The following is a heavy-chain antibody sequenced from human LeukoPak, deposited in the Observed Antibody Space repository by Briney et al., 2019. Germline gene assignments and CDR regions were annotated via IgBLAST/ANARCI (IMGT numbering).Heavy chain of an antibody. CDR3: AHIYGDYDSFVDY. CDR1: GFTFDDYG. J-gene: IGHJ4*02. CDR2: INWNGGST. V-gene: IGHV3-20*04. D-gene: IGHD4-17*01. Sequence: GGSLRLSCAASGFTFDDYGMSWVRQAPGKGLEWVSGINWNGGSTGYADSVKGRFTISRDNAKNSLHLDMNSLRAEDTGVYFCAHIYGDYDSFVDYWGQGTLVTVSS.